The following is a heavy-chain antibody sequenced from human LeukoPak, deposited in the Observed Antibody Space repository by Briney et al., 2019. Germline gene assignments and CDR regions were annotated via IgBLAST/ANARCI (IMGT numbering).Heavy chain of an antibody. CDR3: TRSSGEGRTGTVGGWFDP. V-gene: IGHV3-30*01. Sequence: GGSLRLSCAASGFNFSTYVMHWVRQAPGKGLEWVSVVSYDGSTKYYADSVKGRFTISRDNSKNTLTLQMNNLRAEDTSMYYCTRSSGEGRTGTVGGWFDPWGQGTLVTVSS. D-gene: IGHD1-1*01. CDR1: GFNFSTYV. CDR2: VSYDGSTK. J-gene: IGHJ5*02.